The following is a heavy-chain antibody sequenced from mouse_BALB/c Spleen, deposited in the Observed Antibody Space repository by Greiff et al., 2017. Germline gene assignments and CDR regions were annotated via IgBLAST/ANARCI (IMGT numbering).Heavy chain of an antibody. D-gene: IGHD3-1*01. CDR3: TRLPARATYWFAY. CDR1: GYTFTSYY. V-gene: IGHV1S81*02. Sequence: QVQLQQSGAELVKPGASVKLSCKASGYTFTSYYMYWVKQKPGQGLEWIGEINPSNGGTNFNEKFKSKATLTVDKSSSTAYMQLSSLTSEDSAVYYCTRLPARATYWFAYWGQGTLVTVSA. J-gene: IGHJ3*01. CDR2: INPSNGGT.